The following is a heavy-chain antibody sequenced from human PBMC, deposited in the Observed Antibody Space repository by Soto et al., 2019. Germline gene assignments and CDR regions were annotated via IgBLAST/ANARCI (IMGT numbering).Heavy chain of an antibody. Sequence: PGGSLRLSCAASGFIFSDRWMNWVRQAPGKGLEWVANINQDGSAKYYVDSVKGRFTISRDNAQESLYLHMSSLRAEDTAVYYCAIDAGTGLQGYVLGVCGQGTSVPVSS. CDR3: AIDAGTGLQGYVLGV. V-gene: IGHV3-7*03. J-gene: IGHJ6*02. D-gene: IGHD4-4*01. CDR2: INQDGSAK. CDR1: GFIFSDRW.